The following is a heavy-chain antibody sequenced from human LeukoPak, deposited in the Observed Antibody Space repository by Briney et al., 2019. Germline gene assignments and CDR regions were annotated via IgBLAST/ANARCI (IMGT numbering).Heavy chain of an antibody. D-gene: IGHD1-1*01. J-gene: IGHJ5*02. V-gene: IGHV3-33*05. CDR1: GFTFSSYG. CDR3: ARIGMPGGAYSWLDP. Sequence: GGALRLSCTASGFTFSSYGMHWVRQAPGKGLEWVAVISFDGTYENYADSVKGRFTISRDNSQNTVYLQMNSLRAEDTAVYYCARIGMPGGAYSWLDPWGQGTLVTVSS. CDR2: ISFDGTYE.